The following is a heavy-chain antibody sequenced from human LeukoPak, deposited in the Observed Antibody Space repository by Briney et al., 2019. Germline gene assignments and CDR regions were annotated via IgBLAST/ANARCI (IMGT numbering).Heavy chain of an antibody. V-gene: IGHV4-34*01. J-gene: IGHJ4*02. CDR1: GGSFSGYY. Sequence: SETLSLTCAVYGGSFSGYYCSWIRQPPGKGLGGIGEINHSGSTNYIPSLKSRVTISEDTSKNQFSLKLSSVTAADTAVYYCARGRGGAYVWGSYRYFDYWGQGTLVTVSS. D-gene: IGHD3-16*02. CDR3: ARGRGGAYVWGSYRYFDY. CDR2: INHSGST.